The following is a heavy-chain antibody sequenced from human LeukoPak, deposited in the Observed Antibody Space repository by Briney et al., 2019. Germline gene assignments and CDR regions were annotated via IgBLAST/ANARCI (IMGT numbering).Heavy chain of an antibody. J-gene: IGHJ3*02. Sequence: KPSQTLSLTCTVSGGSISSGDYYWSWIRQPPGRGLEWIGYIYYSGSTYYNPSLKSRVTISVDTSKNQFSLKLSSVTAADTAVYYCARYDFWSGPNDAFDIWGQGTMVTVSS. CDR3: ARYDFWSGPNDAFDI. D-gene: IGHD3-3*01. V-gene: IGHV4-30-4*08. CDR1: GGSISSGDYY. CDR2: IYYSGST.